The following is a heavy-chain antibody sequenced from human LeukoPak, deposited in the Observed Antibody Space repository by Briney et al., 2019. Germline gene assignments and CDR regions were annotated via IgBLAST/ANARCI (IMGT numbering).Heavy chain of an antibody. CDR2: ISSSSSYI. V-gene: IGHV3-21*01. CDR3: ATALVRCGSDCYSYYYNGIDV. J-gene: IGHJ6*02. CDR1: GFTFSSYS. Sequence: PGGSLRLSCAASGFTFSSYSMNWVRQAPGKGLEWVSSISSSSSYIYYTDSVKGRFTISRDNAKNSLYLQMNSLRAEDTAVYYCATALVRCGSDCYSYYYNGIDVWGQGTTVTVSS. D-gene: IGHD2-21*02.